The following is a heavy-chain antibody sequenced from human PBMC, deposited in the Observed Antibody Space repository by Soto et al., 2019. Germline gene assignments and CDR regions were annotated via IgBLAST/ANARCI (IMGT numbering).Heavy chain of an antibody. Sequence: GGSLRLSCAASGFTFNNYWMSWVRQAPGRGLEWVANIKQDGTEKYYMESVKGRFTISRDNAKNSFYLQMNRLRAEDTAVYYCARKKYYYDSAGYYGWFDPWGQGTLVTVSS. CDR2: IKQDGTEK. CDR3: ARKKYYYDSAGYYGWFDP. V-gene: IGHV3-7*04. J-gene: IGHJ5*02. CDR1: GFTFNNYW. D-gene: IGHD3-22*01.